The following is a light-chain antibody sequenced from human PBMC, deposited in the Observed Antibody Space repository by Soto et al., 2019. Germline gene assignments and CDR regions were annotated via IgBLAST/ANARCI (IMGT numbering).Light chain of an antibody. V-gene: IGKV3-11*01. J-gene: IGKJ1*01. CDR3: QQRRSWPRT. CDR1: ENVDSY. Sequence: EIVLTQSPATLSLSPGERATLSCRASENVDSYLAWYQQKPGQAPRLRIHDIFERATCIPARFSGSGSGTDFTLTISSLEPEDFAVYYCQQRRSWPRTFGQGTKVEIK. CDR2: DIF.